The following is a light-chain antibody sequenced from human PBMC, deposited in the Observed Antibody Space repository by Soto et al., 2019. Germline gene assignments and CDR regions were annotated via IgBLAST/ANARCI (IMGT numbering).Light chain of an antibody. Sequence: EIVVTQSPGTRPLSPGERATLPCRASQSVSSSYLPWSPPKPGQAPRLLIYGASRRHTGIPALFSGSGSGPEFTRTISSLKSEDFAVDSCQQYNNWTRTFGQGTKVDIK. CDR2: GAS. V-gene: IGKV3-15*01. CDR1: QSVSSSY. J-gene: IGKJ1*01. CDR3: QQYNNWTRT.